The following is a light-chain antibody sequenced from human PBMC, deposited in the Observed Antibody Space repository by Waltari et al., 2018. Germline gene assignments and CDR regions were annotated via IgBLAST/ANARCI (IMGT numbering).Light chain of an antibody. V-gene: IGKV2-28*01. J-gene: IGKJ5*01. CDR3: MQAVQTRT. Sequence: DIVMTQSPLSLPVTPGEPASISCRSSQSLLHSNGYNYLDWYLQKPGKSPPLLIYLGSNRASGVPDRFSGSGSGTDFTLKISRVEAEDVGVYYCMQAVQTRTFGQGTRLEIK. CDR2: LGS. CDR1: QSLLHSNGYNY.